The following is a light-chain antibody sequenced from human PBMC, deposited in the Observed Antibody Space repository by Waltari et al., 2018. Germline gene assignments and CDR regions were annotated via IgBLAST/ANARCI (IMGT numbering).Light chain of an antibody. CDR1: SLRRYY. J-gene: IGLJ2*01. CDR2: GQN. Sequence: SSELTQDPAVSVALGQTVRITCQGDSLRRYYASWYQQRPGQAPILVLYGQNNRPSGIPDRFSGSISGNTASLTITGDQAEDEADYYCHSRDTSSTRVFGGGTRLTV. CDR3: HSRDTSSTRV. V-gene: IGLV3-19*01.